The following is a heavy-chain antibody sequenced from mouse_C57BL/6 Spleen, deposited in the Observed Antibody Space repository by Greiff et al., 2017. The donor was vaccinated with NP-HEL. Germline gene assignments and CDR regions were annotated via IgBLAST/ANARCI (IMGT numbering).Heavy chain of an antibody. V-gene: IGHV5-9-1*02. Sequence: DVMLVESGEGLVKPGGSLKLSCAASGFTFSSYAMSWVRQTPEKRLEWVAYISSGGDYIYYADTVKGRFTISRDNARNTLYLQMSSLKSEDTAMYYGTRGSYDGFAYWGQGTLVTVSA. J-gene: IGHJ3*01. CDR2: ISSGGDYI. D-gene: IGHD2-3*01. CDR1: GFTFSSYA. CDR3: TRGSYDGFAY.